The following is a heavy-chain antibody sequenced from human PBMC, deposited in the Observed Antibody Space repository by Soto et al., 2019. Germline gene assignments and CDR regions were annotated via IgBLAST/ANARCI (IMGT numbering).Heavy chain of an antibody. D-gene: IGHD6-6*01. J-gene: IGHJ6*02. CDR3: AKDWAVEYSSSSGLYGMDV. CDR2: ISGSGGST. Sequence: GGSLRLSCAASGLTFSSYAMSWVRQAPGKGLEWVSAISGSGGSTYYADSVKGRFTISRDNSKNTLYLQMNSLRAEDTAVYYCAKDWAVEYSSSSGLYGMDVWGQGTTVTVSS. CDR1: GLTFSSYA. V-gene: IGHV3-23*01.